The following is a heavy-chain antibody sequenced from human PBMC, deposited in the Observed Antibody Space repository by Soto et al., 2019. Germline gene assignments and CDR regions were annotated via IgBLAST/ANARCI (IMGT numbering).Heavy chain of an antibody. Sequence: SGGSLRLSCAASGFTFSSYSMNWVRQAPGKGLEWVSSISTTSSFIYSADSVKGRFTISRDNAKNSLYLQMNSLRAEDTAVYYCAREGPLSVDSVSICFDDWGQGTLVTVSS. CDR2: ISTTSSFI. D-gene: IGHD3-9*01. J-gene: IGHJ4*02. V-gene: IGHV3-21*01. CDR3: AREGPLSVDSVSICFDD. CDR1: GFTFSSYS.